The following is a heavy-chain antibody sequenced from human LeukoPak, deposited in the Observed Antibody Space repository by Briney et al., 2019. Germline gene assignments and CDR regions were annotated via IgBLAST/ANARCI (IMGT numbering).Heavy chain of an antibody. J-gene: IGHJ4*02. V-gene: IGHV3-23*01. CDR3: AKGIYCTSTNCYTPSDH. CDR1: GFSFSNYA. CDR2: ISAGDGNT. D-gene: IGHD2-2*02. Sequence: GGSLRLSCAASGFSFSNYAMSWVRQAPGKGREWVSTISAGDGNTYYADSVQGRFTFSRDNSRNTLYLQMNSLRAEDTAIYYCAKGIYCTSTNCYTPSDHWGQGTLVTVSS.